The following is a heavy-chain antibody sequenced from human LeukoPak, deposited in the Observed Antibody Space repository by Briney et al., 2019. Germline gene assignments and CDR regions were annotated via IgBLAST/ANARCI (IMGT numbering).Heavy chain of an antibody. CDR1: GFTFSSYG. Sequence: GGSLRLSCAASGFTFSSYGMSWVRQAPGKGLEWVSSTNSDGSSTGYTDSVKGRFTVSRDNAKNTLYLQMNSLRAEDTAVYYCARARWYSSDYWGQGTLVTVSS. V-gene: IGHV3-74*01. CDR2: TNSDGSST. D-gene: IGHD5-24*01. CDR3: ARARWYSSDY. J-gene: IGHJ4*02.